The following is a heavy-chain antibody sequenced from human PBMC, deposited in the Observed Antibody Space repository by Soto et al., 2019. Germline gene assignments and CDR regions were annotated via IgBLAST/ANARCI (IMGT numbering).Heavy chain of an antibody. CDR3: AKGAVAGTPTSYYYYGMDV. CDR1: GGSFRTYS. CDR2: IIPILGTV. J-gene: IGHJ6*02. Sequence: QVQLLQSGAEVKKPGSSVRVSCEASGGSFRTYSISWVRQAPGQGLEWMGEIIPILGTVNYAQKFQGRVTITADEPTTTVYMDLRSLRSEDTAVYYCAKGAVAGTPTSYYYYGMDVWGQGTTVTVSS. D-gene: IGHD6-19*01. V-gene: IGHV1-69*11.